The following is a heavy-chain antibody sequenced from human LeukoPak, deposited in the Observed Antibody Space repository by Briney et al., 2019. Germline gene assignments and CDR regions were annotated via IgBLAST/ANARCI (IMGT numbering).Heavy chain of an antibody. D-gene: IGHD3-3*01. J-gene: IGHJ4*02. V-gene: IGHV4-30-4*08. CDR3: ARVDVWSDYFFDF. CDR2: IYYSGST. Sequence: SQTLSLTCTVSGGSISSGDYYWSWIRQPPGKGLEWIGYIYYSGSTYYNPSLKSRVTISVDTSKNQFSLKLSSVTAADSAVYYCARVDVWSDYFFDFWGQGTLVTVSS. CDR1: GGSISSGDYY.